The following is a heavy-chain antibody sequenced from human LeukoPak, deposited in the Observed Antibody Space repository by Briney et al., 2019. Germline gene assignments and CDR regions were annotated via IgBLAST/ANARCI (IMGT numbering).Heavy chain of an antibody. D-gene: IGHD4-11*01. J-gene: IGHJ4*02. V-gene: IGHV4-30-4*08. CDR2: IYYSGST. CDR3: ARGPTTVPATYYFDY. CDR1: GGSISSGDYY. Sequence: PSQTLSLTCTVSGGSISSGDYYWSWIRQPPGKGLEWIGYIYYSGSTNYNPSLKSRVTISVDTSKNQFSLKLSSVTAADTAVYYCARGPTTVPATYYFDYWGQGTLVTVSS.